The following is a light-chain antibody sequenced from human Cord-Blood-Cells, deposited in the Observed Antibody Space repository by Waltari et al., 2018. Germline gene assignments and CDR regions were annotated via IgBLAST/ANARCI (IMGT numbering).Light chain of an antibody. CDR1: QSLVHSDGHTY. V-gene: IGKV2-30*02. J-gene: IGKJ2*01. Sequence: DVVMTQSPLSLPVTLGQPASISCRSSQSLVHSDGHTYLNWFQQRPGQSPRRLIYKVSNRDSGVPDRFSGSGSGTDFTLKISRVEAEDVGVYYCMQGTHWPLYTFGQGTKLEIK. CDR2: KVS. CDR3: MQGTHWPLYT.